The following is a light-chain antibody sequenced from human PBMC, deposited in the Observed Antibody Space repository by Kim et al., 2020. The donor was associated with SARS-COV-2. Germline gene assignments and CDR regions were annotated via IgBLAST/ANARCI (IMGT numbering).Light chain of an antibody. J-gene: IGKJ1*01. CDR3: QQYNNSGRT. Sequence: VCPGERAPPSPRARQSVISTSARDQQRPGHAPRLLIYGASTRATGIPARFRGSVSRREFTLTISGLQSEEFVVYYCQQYNNSGRTFGQGAKGDIK. V-gene: IGKV3-15*01. CDR1: QSVIST. CDR2: GAS.